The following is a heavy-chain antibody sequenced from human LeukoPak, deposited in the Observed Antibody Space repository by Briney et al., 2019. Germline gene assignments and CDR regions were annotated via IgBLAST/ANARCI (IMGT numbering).Heavy chain of an antibody. CDR3: ARGGAARLHFQN. CDR2: IYHSGST. Sequence: SETLSLTCTVSGGSISTYYWNWLRQPPGKGLEWTGYIYHSGSTNYNPSLQSRVTISVDTSKNQFSLNLNSVTAADTAVYYCARGGAARLHFQNWGQGTLVTVSS. D-gene: IGHD6-6*01. CDR1: GGSISTYY. J-gene: IGHJ1*01. V-gene: IGHV4-59*01.